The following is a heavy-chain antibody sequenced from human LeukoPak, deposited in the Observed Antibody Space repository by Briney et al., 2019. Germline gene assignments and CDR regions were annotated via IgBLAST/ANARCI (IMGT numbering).Heavy chain of an antibody. CDR2: ISYDGRNN. J-gene: IGHJ4*02. Sequence: GGSLRPSCAASGFTFSSYAMHWVRQGPGKGLEWLAIISYDGRNNHYGDSVKGRFTISRDNSKNTLHLQMNSLRAEDTAVYYCAKLGFDSSGSHTLFDYWGQGTQVTVSS. CDR1: GFTFSSYA. CDR3: AKLGFDSSGSHTLFDY. V-gene: IGHV3-30*18. D-gene: IGHD3-22*01.